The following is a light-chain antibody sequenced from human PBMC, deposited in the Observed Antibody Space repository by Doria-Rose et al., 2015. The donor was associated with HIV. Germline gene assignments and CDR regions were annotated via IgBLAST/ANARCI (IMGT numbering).Light chain of an antibody. V-gene: IGKV3-20*01. CDR1: QSFSSTY. CDR3: HQYGTSWT. J-gene: IGKJ1*01. Sequence: EIVMTQSPGTLSLPPGERATLSRRASQSFSSTYLAWYQQKPGQAPSLLIYDGSTRATGIPDRFSASGSGTDFTLTINRLEPEDFALYYCHQYGTSWTFGQGTKVEI. CDR2: DGS.